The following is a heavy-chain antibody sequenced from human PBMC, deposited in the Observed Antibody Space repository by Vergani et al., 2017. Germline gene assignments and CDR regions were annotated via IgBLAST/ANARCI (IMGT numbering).Heavy chain of an antibody. CDR2: INPSGGHT. J-gene: IGHJ4*02. Sequence: QVQLVQSGAEVKKSGASVTVSCKTSGYTFSNYYMHWVRQAPGQGLEWMGIINPSGGHTNYAQKFQGRVTMTRDTSTSTVYMELSSLRSEDTAIYYCARGDYGILTGYRYWGQGTLVTVSA. D-gene: IGHD3-9*01. V-gene: IGHV1-46*03. CDR3: ARGDYGILTGYRY. CDR1: GYTFSNYY.